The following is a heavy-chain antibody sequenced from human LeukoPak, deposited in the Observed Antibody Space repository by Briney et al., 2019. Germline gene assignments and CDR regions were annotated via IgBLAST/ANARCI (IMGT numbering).Heavy chain of an antibody. Sequence: SVKVSCKASGGTFSSYAISWVRPAPGQGLEWMGGIIPIFGTANYAQKFQGRVTITADESTSTAYMELSSLRSEDTAVYYCAPRGVTDPWAFDIWGQGTMVTVSS. CDR3: APRGVTDPWAFDI. CDR2: IIPIFGTA. J-gene: IGHJ3*02. D-gene: IGHD1-14*01. CDR1: GGTFSSYA. V-gene: IGHV1-69*13.